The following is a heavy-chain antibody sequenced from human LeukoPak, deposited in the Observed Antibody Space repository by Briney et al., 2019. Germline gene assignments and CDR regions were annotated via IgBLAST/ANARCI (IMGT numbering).Heavy chain of an antibody. Sequence: ASVKVSCKASGYTFTGYYMHWVRQAPGQGLKWMGRINPNSGGTNYAQKFQGRVTMTRDTSISTAYMELSRLRSDDTAVYYCATLSSYYYDSSGYYNIINYFDYWGQGTLVTVSS. V-gene: IGHV1-2*06. CDR3: ATLSSYYYDSSGYYNIINYFDY. CDR2: INPNSGGT. D-gene: IGHD3-22*01. J-gene: IGHJ4*02. CDR1: GYTFTGYY.